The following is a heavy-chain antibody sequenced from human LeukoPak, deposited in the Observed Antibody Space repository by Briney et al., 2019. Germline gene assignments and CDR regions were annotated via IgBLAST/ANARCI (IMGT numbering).Heavy chain of an antibody. V-gene: IGHV3-74*01. CDR1: GFTLRNSW. CDR3: ARDPGYESWSPFWGGMDV. Sequence: GSLRLSCAGSGFTLRNSWMHWVRQAPGKGLVLVSRLTRDGSSTTYADSVKGRFTTSRDNAKNTLYLHMDSLRDDDTAVYYCARDPGYESWSPFWGGMDVWGNGTTVIVSS. J-gene: IGHJ6*04. CDR2: LTRDGSST. D-gene: IGHD3-16*01.